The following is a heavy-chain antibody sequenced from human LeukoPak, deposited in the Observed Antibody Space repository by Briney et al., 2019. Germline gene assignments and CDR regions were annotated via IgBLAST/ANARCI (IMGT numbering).Heavy chain of an antibody. J-gene: IGHJ6*04. CDR2: IIPIFGTE. CDR3: AREGVEQWLVGRLDV. D-gene: IGHD6-19*01. CDR1: GGTFSSYA. Sequence: SVKVSCKASGGTFSSYAISWVRQAPGQGLEWMGGIIPIFGTENYAQKFQGRVTITADESTSTAYMELSSLRSEDTAVYYCAREGVEQWLVGRLDVWGKGTTVTVSS. V-gene: IGHV1-69*01.